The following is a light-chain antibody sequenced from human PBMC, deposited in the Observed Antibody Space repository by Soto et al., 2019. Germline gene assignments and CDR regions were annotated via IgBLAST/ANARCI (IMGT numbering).Light chain of an antibody. CDR2: GAS. Sequence: EIVMTQSPATLSVSPGERATLSCRASQSVSSNLAWYQQKPGQAPRLLIYGASTRATGIPARFSGSGSGTEFHLTISSLQSEDFAVYYCQQYNSWPPRFGPGTKVHIK. CDR1: QSVSSN. CDR3: QQYNSWPPR. J-gene: IGKJ3*01. V-gene: IGKV3-15*01.